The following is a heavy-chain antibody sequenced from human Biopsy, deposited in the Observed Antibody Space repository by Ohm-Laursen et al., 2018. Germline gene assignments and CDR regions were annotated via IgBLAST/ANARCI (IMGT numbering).Heavy chain of an antibody. CDR1: GYTLTDLS. Sequence: ASVKVSCKVSGYTLTDLSMHWVRQAPGKGLEWMGGFAPENGKTIYAQKFQGRVTMTEDTSTDTAYMELSNLRSEDTAVYYCAGDINYWNVNYWGQGTLVIVSS. CDR3: AGDINYWNVNY. D-gene: IGHD1-1*01. V-gene: IGHV1-24*01. CDR2: FAPENGKT. J-gene: IGHJ4*02.